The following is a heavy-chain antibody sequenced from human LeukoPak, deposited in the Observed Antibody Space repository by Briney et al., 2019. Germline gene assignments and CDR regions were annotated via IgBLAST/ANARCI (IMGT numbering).Heavy chain of an antibody. Sequence: SGTLSLTCAVSGGSISSNNWRSWVRQSPEKGLEWIAEIYHSGSFNRNPSLKSRVTISVDTSKNQFSLKLSSVTAADTAVYYCARDPQGGIAVAGAHDAFDIWGQGTMVTVSS. CDR1: GGSISSNNW. CDR2: IYHSGSF. J-gene: IGHJ3*02. D-gene: IGHD6-19*01. V-gene: IGHV4-4*02. CDR3: ARDPQGGIAVAGAHDAFDI.